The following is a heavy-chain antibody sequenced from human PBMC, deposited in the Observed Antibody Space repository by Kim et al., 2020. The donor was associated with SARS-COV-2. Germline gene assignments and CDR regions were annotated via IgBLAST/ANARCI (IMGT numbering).Heavy chain of an antibody. V-gene: IGHV5-51*01. CDR2: FYPDDSDT. J-gene: IGHJ4*02. D-gene: IGHD4-17*01. CDR3: AFTMIDYGDSLSY. CDR1: GYTFTTYC. Sequence: GESLKISCKGSGYTFTTYCTGWVRQIRGKGPEWIVFFYPDDSDTSYSPTFQCHLTFSAENCISTSYLQTLIPNSSDTALSYSAFTMIDYGDSLSYWGQGT.